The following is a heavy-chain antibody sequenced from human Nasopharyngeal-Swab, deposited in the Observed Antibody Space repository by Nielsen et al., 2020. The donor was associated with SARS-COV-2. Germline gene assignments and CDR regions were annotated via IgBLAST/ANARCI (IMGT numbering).Heavy chain of an antibody. J-gene: IGHJ4*02. D-gene: IGHD3-22*01. V-gene: IGHV3-30*14. CDR1: GFTFSSSP. Sequence: GESLKISCAASGFTFSSSPMHWVRQAPGKGLEWVAVISSDGSNKYYADSVKGRFTISRDISKNTLYLQMNSLRAEDTAVFYCASTPLDSSGYYYAFHYWGRGTLVTVAS. CDR3: ASTPLDSSGYYYAFHY. CDR2: ISSDGSNK.